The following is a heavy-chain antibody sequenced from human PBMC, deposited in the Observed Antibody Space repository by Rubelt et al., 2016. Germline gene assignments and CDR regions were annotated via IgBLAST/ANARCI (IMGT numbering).Heavy chain of an antibody. CDR1: GYTFTSYG. V-gene: IGHV1-18*01. Sequence: QVQLVQSGAEVKKPGASVTVSCKASGYTFTSYGISWVRQAPGQGLEWMGWISAYDGNTNYAQKLTGRVTMTTDTSTSTAYMELRSLRSDDTAVYFCARDQLALYAFDIWGQGTMVTVSS. CDR3: ARDQLALYAFDI. CDR2: ISAYDGNT. D-gene: IGHD1-1*01. J-gene: IGHJ3*02.